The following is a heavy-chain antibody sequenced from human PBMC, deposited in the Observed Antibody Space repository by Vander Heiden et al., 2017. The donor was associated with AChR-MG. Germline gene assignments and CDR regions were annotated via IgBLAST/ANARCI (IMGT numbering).Heavy chain of an antibody. CDR2: IYQSGSI. CDR3: ARAPALDY. CDR1: GGSITSSDYW. J-gene: IGHJ4*02. Sequence: QVQLRASGPGLVKPSGTLSLSCAVSGGSITSSDYWWIWVRQPPGKGLEWIGEIYQSGSINYNPSLKSRVTISIDKSKKQFSLKLTSVTAADTAIYYCARAPALDYWGQGTLVTVSS. V-gene: IGHV4-4*02.